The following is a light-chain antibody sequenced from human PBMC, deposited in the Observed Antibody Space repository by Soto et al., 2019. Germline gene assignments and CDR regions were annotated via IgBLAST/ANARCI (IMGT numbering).Light chain of an antibody. CDR1: QSISSY. CDR2: DAF. Sequence: EIVLTQSPATLSLSPGEIAILSCRASQSISSYLAWYQQKPGQAPRLLIYDAFNRATGIPARFSGSGSGTDFPLTISSLEPEDFAVYYCQQRSNWPPWTFGQGTKVEIK. CDR3: QQRSNWPPWT. J-gene: IGKJ1*01. V-gene: IGKV3-11*01.